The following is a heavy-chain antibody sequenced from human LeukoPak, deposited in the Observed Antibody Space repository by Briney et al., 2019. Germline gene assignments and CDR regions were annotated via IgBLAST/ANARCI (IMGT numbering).Heavy chain of an antibody. D-gene: IGHD4/OR15-4a*01. J-gene: IGHJ5*02. CDR2: IYYSGDT. CDR1: RGSISGYS. CDR3: XXXXXGASISKWFDP. Sequence: SETLSLTCTVSRGSISGYSWSWIRQSPGGGLEWIGYIYYSGDTAYNPSLRSRVTMSVDTSKNQFSLQLRSMTTSDTAVYFCXXXXXGASISKWFDPWGQGTQVIVSP. V-gene: IGHV4-59*03.